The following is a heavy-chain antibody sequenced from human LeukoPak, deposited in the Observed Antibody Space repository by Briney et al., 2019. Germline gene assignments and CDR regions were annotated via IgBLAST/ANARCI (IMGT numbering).Heavy chain of an antibody. V-gene: IGHV3-48*02. D-gene: IGHD3-22*01. CDR1: GFAFSGYN. CDR2: IGSSGSPT. CDR3: ARRPYSDTSGRLSDV. Sequence: GGSLRLSCEASGFAFSGYNMNWVRQAPGKGLEWISYIGSSGSPTHYADSVGGRFTISRDNAKNSLYLQMNSLRDEDTAVYFCARRPYSDTSGRLSDVWGQGTTVTVSS. J-gene: IGHJ6*02.